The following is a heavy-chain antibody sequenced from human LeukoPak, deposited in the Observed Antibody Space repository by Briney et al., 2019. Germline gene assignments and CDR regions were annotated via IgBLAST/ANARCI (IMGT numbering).Heavy chain of an antibody. J-gene: IGHJ4*02. CDR3: ARVEKGLWFLDY. CDR1: GFTFSSYS. CDR2: ISSSSSYI. V-gene: IGHV3-21*01. D-gene: IGHD3-10*01. Sequence: PGGSLRLSCAASGFTFSSYSMNWVRQAPGKGLEWVSSISSSSSYIYYADSVKGRFTISRDNAKNSLYLQMNSLRAEDTAVYYCARVEKGLWFLDYWGQGTLVTVSS.